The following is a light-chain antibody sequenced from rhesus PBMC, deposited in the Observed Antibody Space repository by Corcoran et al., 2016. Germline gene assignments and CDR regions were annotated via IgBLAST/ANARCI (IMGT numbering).Light chain of an antibody. CDR1: QGISNN. V-gene: IGKV1S15*01. J-gene: IGKJ4*01. Sequence: DIQMTQSPSSLSASVGDTVTITCRASQGISNNLAWYQQKPGKVPKLLIYYASTLQSGVPSRFSGSGSGTDFPITISILQPEDFATYYCQHGYGTPTFGGWTKVEIK. CDR2: YAS. CDR3: QHGYGTPT.